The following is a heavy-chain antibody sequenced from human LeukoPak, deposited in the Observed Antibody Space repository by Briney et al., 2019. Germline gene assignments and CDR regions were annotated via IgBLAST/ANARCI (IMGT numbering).Heavy chain of an antibody. CDR2: IIPILGIA. D-gene: IGHD3-10*01. CDR3: ARARLWFGELNYYYGMDV. CDR1: GGTFSSYA. J-gene: IGHJ6*02. Sequence: ASVKVSCKASGGTFSSYAISWVRQAPGQGLEWMGRIIPILGIANYAQKFQGGVTITADKSTSTAYMELSSLRSEDTAVYYCARARLWFGELNYYYGMDVWGQGTTVTVSS. V-gene: IGHV1-69*04.